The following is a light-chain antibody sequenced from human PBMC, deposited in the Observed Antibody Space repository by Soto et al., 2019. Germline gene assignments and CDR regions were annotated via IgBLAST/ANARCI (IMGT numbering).Light chain of an antibody. Sequence: SYELTQPPSVSVAPGKTASISCGGNNIGSKGVHWYQQKPGQAPVLVIYSDTDLPPVIPERFSGPNSANLATLTISRVEAGDGADYYCQVWDSGSAHVVFGGGTKLTVL. V-gene: IGLV3-21*04. CDR2: SDT. CDR3: QVWDSGSAHVV. J-gene: IGLJ2*01. CDR1: NIGSKG.